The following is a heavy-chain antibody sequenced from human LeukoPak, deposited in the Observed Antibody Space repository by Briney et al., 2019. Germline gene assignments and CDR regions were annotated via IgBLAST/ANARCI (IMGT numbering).Heavy chain of an antibody. D-gene: IGHD1-26*01. CDR1: GFTFSNYW. CDR2: ISPDGSGT. CDR3: AQVGATGY. J-gene: IGHJ4*02. Sequence: GGSLRLSCAASGFTFSNYWLHWVRQAPGKWLVWVSRISPDGSGTNYADSVKGRFTISRDNAKNTLYLQMNSLRAEDAAVYYCAQVGATGYWGRGTLVTVSS. V-gene: IGHV3-74*01.